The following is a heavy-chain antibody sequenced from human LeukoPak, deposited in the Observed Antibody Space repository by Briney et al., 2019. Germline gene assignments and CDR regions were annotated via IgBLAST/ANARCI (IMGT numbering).Heavy chain of an antibody. CDR1: GYTFTTYD. J-gene: IGHJ4*02. D-gene: IGHD1-26*01. CDR3: ARVAGSIDY. V-gene: IGHV1-8*03. Sequence: ASVKVSCKASGYTFTTYDINWVRQATGQGLEWMGWMNLKSGYTGYAQKFQGRVAITRDTSTSTVYMELSSLRSEDTAVYYCARVAGSIDYWGQGTLVTVSS. CDR2: MNLKSGYT.